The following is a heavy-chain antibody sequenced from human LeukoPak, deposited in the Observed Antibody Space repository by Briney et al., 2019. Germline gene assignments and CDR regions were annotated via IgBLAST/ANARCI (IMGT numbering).Heavy chain of an antibody. V-gene: IGHV3-53*01. CDR3: ARVWFGEVWIWFDP. J-gene: IGHJ5*02. CDR2: IYSGGST. D-gene: IGHD3-10*01. CDR1: GFTVSSNY. Sequence: GGSLRLSCAASGFTVSSNYMSWVRQAPGKGLEWVSVIYSGGSTYYTDPVKGRFTISRDNSKNTLYLQMNSLRAEDTAVYYCARVWFGEVWIWFDPWGQGTLVTVSS.